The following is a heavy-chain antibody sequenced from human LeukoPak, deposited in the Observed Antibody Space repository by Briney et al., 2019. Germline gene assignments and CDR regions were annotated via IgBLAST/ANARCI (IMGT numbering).Heavy chain of an antibody. Sequence: GGSLRLSCVASGFTVSSNYMTWVRQAPGKGLEWVSVIYSAGSTYYADSVKGRFTISRDNSKNSLFLQMHSLRADDTAVYYCARDGYHYGSGTYMYESGPAAPDYWGQGTLVTVSS. CDR3: ARDGYHYGSGTYMYESGPAAPDY. CDR2: IYSAGST. D-gene: IGHD3-10*01. V-gene: IGHV3-53*01. CDR1: GFTVSSNY. J-gene: IGHJ4*02.